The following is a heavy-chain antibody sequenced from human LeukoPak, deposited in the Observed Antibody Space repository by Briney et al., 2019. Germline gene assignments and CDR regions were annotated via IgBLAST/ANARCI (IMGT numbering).Heavy chain of an antibody. CDR1: GFTLSSYA. CDR3: APLAATTDY. CDR2: ISASGGGT. V-gene: IGHV3-23*01. Sequence: ARSLRLSCAASGFTLSSYAMSWVRQAPGKGLEWVSSISASGGGTYYADSVKGRFTISRDTSKNTLYLQMNSLRGEDTAVYYCAPLAATTDYWGQGTLVTVSS. D-gene: IGHD5-12*01. J-gene: IGHJ4*02.